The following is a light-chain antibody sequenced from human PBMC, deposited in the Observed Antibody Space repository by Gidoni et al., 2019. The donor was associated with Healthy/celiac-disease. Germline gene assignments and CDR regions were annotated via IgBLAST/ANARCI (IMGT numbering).Light chain of an antibody. Sequence: SSELTQDPAVSVALGQTVRIPCQGNSLRSYYASLYPQKPGQAPVLVIYGKNNRPSGIPDRFSGSSSGNTASLTITGAQAEDEADYYCNARDSSGNHLVFGGGTKLTVL. CDR3: NARDSSGNHLV. CDR2: GKN. J-gene: IGLJ2*01. CDR1: SLRSYY. V-gene: IGLV3-19*01.